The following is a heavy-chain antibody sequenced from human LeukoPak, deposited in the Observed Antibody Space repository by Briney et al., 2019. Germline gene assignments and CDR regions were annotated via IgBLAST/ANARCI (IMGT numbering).Heavy chain of an antibody. J-gene: IGHJ4*02. V-gene: IGHV3-13*01. CDR2: IGTAGET. CDR1: GFTFSSYD. CDR3: ARESRYCTSASCYLDY. D-gene: IGHD2-2*01. Sequence: PGGSLRLSCAASGFTFSSYDMHWVRQAPGKGLEWVSTIGTAGETYYPGSVQGRFTISRENAKNSLYLQMNSLRAGDTAMYYCARESRYCTSASCYLDYWGQGTLVTVSS.